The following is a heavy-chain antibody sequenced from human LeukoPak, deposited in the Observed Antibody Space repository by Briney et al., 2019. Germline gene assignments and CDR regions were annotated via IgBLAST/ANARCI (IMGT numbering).Heavy chain of an antibody. CDR1: GGSFSGYC. Sequence: KPSETLSLTCAVYGGSFSGYCWSWIRQPPGKGLEWIGEINHSGSTNYNPSLKSRVTISVDTSKNQFSLKLSSVTAADTAVYYCARGSGCSSTSCYFRYWGQGTLVTVSS. D-gene: IGHD2-2*01. CDR3: ARGSGCSSTSCYFRY. V-gene: IGHV4-34*01. CDR2: INHSGST. J-gene: IGHJ4*02.